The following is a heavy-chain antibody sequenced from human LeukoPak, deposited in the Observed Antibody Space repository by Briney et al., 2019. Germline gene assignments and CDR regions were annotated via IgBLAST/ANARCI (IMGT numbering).Heavy chain of an antibody. V-gene: IGHV3-48*04. CDR1: GFTFSSYS. Sequence: PGGSLRLSCAASGFTFSSYSMNWVRQAPGKGLEWVSYISSSSSTIYYADSVKGRFTISRDNAKNSLYLQMNSLRAEDTAVYYCARDYQRWLQEGHFDYWGQGTLVTVSS. J-gene: IGHJ4*02. CDR3: ARDYQRWLQEGHFDY. CDR2: ISSSSSTI. D-gene: IGHD5-24*01.